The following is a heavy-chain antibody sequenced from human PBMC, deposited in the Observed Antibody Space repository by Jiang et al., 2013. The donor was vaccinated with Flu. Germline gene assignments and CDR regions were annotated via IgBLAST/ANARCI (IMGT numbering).Heavy chain of an antibody. CDR2: INHTGST. Sequence: LLKPSETLSLTCAVYGGSFSGYYWTWIRQPPGKGLEWIGEINHTGSTNYNPSFKSRVTISVDTSKNHFSLKVSSVTAADTAVYHCARGLHSYGHWFDYWGQGTLVTVSS. J-gene: IGHJ4*02. CDR3: ARGLHSYGHWFDY. CDR1: GGSFSGYY. D-gene: IGHD5-18*01. V-gene: IGHV4-34*01.